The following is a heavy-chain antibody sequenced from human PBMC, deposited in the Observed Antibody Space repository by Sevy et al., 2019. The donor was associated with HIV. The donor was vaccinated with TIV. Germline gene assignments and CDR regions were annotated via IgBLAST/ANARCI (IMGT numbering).Heavy chain of an antibody. CDR1: GFTFSTYA. CDR2: VSHTGDNI. J-gene: IGHJ4*02. CDR3: AGRKVGDFWSGSLRGPWAGGPLFDY. V-gene: IGHV3-23*01. D-gene: IGHD3-3*01. Sequence: GGSLRLSCAASGFTFSTYAMTWVRQAPGKGLEWVSSVSHTGDNIYYADSVRGRFTISRDNSKSTLHRHLGSLRAEDTAVYYCAGRKVGDFWSGSLRGPWAGGPLFDYWGQGTLVTVSS.